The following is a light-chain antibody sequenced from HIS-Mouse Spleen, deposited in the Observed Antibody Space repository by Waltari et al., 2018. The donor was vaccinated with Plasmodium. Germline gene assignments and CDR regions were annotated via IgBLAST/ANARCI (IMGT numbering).Light chain of an antibody. CDR3: QQYNSYSYT. Sequence: DIQMTQSPSTLSASVGDRVTITCRASQSISSWLAWYQQKPGKAPKLLIYKASSLESGVPSRFNGSGAGTEFTLTISSLQPDDFATDDCQQYNSYSYTFGQGTKLEIK. CDR2: KAS. CDR1: QSISSW. V-gene: IGKV1-5*03. J-gene: IGKJ2*01.